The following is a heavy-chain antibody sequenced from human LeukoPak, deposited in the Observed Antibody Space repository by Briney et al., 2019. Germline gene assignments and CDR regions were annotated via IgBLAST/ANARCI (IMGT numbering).Heavy chain of an antibody. D-gene: IGHD4-11*01. V-gene: IGHV4-34*01. Sequence: SETLSLTCAVYGGSFSGYYWSWIRQPPGKGLEWIGEINHSGSTNYNPSLKSRVTISVDTSKNQFSLKLSSVTAADTAVYYYARGIQRGATVTTGINWFDPWGQGTLVTVSS. J-gene: IGHJ5*02. CDR2: INHSGST. CDR3: ARGIQRGATVTTGINWFDP. CDR1: GGSFSGYY.